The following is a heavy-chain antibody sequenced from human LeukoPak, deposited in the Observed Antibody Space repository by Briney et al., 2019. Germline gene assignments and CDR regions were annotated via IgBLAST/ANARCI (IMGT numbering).Heavy chain of an antibody. Sequence: GGSLRLSCAASGFTFNRYYMYWIRQAPGKGLVWVSCISDDGRVTLYADFVKGRFTISRDNAKNTLSLQMNSLRVEDTAVYYCVRDVAPSGTVWFDSWGQGTLVTVSS. CDR3: VRDVAPSGTVWFDS. D-gene: IGHD6-13*01. CDR2: ISDDGRVT. V-gene: IGHV3-74*01. J-gene: IGHJ5*01. CDR1: GFTFNRYY.